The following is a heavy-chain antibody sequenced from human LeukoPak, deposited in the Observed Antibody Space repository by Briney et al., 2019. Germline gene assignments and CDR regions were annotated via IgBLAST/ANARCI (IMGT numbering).Heavy chain of an antibody. CDR1: GGSISSYY. V-gene: IGHV4-59*08. Sequence: SETLSLTCTVSGGSISSYYWSWIRQPPGKGLEWIGYIYYSGSTNYNPSLRSRVTISVDTSKTQFSLTLSSMTAADTVVYYCARSQGVVIILDVWGKGTTVAVSS. CDR2: IYYSGST. CDR3: ARSQGVVIILDV. J-gene: IGHJ6*04. D-gene: IGHD3-3*01.